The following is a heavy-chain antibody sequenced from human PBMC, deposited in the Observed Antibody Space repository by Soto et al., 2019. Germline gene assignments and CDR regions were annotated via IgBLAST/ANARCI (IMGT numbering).Heavy chain of an antibody. Sequence: QVHLVQSGAEVKKPGASVKVSCKCSGYTFTSYGITWVRQAPGQGLEWMGWISAHNGNTDYAQKPQGRVTVTRDTSTSTAYMELRSLRSDDTAVYYCARGRYGDYWGQGALVTISS. V-gene: IGHV1-18*01. CDR3: ARGRYGDY. D-gene: IGHD1-1*01. J-gene: IGHJ4*02. CDR2: ISAHNGNT. CDR1: GYTFTSYG.